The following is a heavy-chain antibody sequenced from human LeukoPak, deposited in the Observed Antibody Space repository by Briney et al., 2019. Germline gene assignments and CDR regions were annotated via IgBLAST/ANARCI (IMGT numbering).Heavy chain of an antibody. D-gene: IGHD3-10*01. CDR1: GGSISNRNYH. V-gene: IGHV4-39*07. CDR2: ICSSGSA. Sequence: KASETLSLTCTVSGGSISNRNYHWGWIRQPPGKGLEWIGSICSSGSAYYNPSLKSRVTTSIDTSKNQFSLKLSSVTAADTAVYYCARITMVRGVNFRFDYWGQGTLVTVSS. J-gene: IGHJ4*02. CDR3: ARITMVRGVNFRFDY.